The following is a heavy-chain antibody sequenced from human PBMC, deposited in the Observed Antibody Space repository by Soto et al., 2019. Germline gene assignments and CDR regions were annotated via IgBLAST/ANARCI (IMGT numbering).Heavy chain of an antibody. CDR2: ISAYNGNT. CDR3: ARFTGGSYNTYYFYYGMDV. J-gene: IGHJ6*02. Sequence: ASVQVSCKASGYTFTSYGISWVRQAPGQGLDWMGWISAYNGNTKYAQDLQGRVTMTTDTSTSTAYMELRSLRSDDTAVYYCARFTGGSYNTYYFYYGMDVWGQGTTVTVSS. V-gene: IGHV1-18*04. CDR1: GYTFTSYG. D-gene: IGHD2-15*01.